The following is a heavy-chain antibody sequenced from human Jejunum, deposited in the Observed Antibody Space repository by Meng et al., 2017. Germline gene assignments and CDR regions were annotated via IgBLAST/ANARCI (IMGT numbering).Heavy chain of an antibody. D-gene: IGHD2-15*01. CDR1: GFIFDDYA. CDR2: IRERALGGTT. J-gene: IGHJ4*02. V-gene: IGHV3-49*03. CDR3: ARSREAHCSGGTCYTGDY. Sequence: GESLKISCATSGFIFDDYAMSWFRQAPGKGLEWVGSIRERALGGTTEYAASVKGRFTISRDNAKSSLFLQMNSLRAEDTGVYYCARSREAHCSGGTCYTGDYWGQGTLVTVSS.